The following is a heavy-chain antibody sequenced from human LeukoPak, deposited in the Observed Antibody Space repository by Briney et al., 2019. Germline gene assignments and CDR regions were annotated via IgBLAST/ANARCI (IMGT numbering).Heavy chain of an antibody. CDR2: ISSNGGST. CDR1: GFTFSSYA. V-gene: IGHV3-64*04. J-gene: IGHJ6*02. D-gene: IGHD3-10*01. Sequence: PGGSLRLSCSASGFTFSSYAMHWVRQAPGKGLEYVSSISSNGGSTYYADSVKGRFTISRDNAKNSLYLQMNSLRAEDTAVYYCARDGSKYYYGSGSYYPYYYGMDVWGQGTTVTVSS. CDR3: ARDGSKYYYGSGSYYPYYYGMDV.